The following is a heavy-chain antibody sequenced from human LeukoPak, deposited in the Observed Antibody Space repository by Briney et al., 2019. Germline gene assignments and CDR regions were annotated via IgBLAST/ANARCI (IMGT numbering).Heavy chain of an antibody. CDR2: IYPDDSDT. J-gene: IGHJ4*02. CDR3: ARGAPIFYYFES. CDR1: GYLFTDYW. Sequence: NRGDSLKISCKTSGYLFTDYWIGWVPQVPGKGLEWMGIIYPDDSDTRYSPSFQGQVTISADKSTSTAYLQWSSLKASDTAMYYCARGAPIFYYFESWGQGTLVSVSA. V-gene: IGHV5-51*01.